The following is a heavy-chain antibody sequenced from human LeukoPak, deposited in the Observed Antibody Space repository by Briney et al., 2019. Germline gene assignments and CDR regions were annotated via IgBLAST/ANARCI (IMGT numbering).Heavy chain of an antibody. J-gene: IGHJ6*02. D-gene: IGHD7-27*01. Sequence: ASVKASCKASGYTFTSYVISWVRQAPGQGLEWMGWISTYNGNTNYAQKLQGRVTMTTATSTNTAYMHLRSLRSDDTAVYYCARGRGLGIFYYYYGMDVWGQGTTVTVSS. V-gene: IGHV1-18*01. CDR2: ISTYNGNT. CDR1: GYTFTSYV. CDR3: ARGRGLGIFYYYYGMDV.